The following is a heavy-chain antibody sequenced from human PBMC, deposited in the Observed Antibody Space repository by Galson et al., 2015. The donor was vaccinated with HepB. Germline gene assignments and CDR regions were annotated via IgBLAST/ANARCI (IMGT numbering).Heavy chain of an antibody. Sequence: SLRLSCAASGFTFSRYGMHWVRQAPGKGLEWVTVIWFDGSNKYYADSVKGRFTISRDNSKNTVDLQMNSLSAEDTAVYYCARSRATTHGDLEYWGQGTLVTVSS. J-gene: IGHJ4*02. CDR1: GFTFSRYG. CDR2: IWFDGSNK. V-gene: IGHV3-33*08. CDR3: ARSRATTHGDLEY. D-gene: IGHD1-26*01.